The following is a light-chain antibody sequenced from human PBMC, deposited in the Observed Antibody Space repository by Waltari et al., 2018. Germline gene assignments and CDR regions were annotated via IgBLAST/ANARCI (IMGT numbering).Light chain of an antibody. CDR1: QRIGSY. CDR3: HQTYSVPQT. Sequence: DIQMTQSPSSLSASVGDRVTITCRASQRIGSYVNWYQQKPGKAPKLLIYAASSLQSGVPSRFSGSCSGTDFTLTIISLQPEDFATFYCHQTYSVPQTFGQGTTLEI. V-gene: IGKV1-39*01. CDR2: AAS. J-gene: IGKJ2*01.